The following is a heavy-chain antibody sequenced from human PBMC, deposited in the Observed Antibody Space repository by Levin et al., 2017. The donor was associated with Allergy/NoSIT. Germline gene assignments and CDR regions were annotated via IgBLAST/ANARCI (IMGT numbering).Heavy chain of an antibody. CDR1: GYTFTSYG. CDR3: ARDDYDILTGYLKSGFSY. Sequence: GESLKISCKASGYTFTSYGISWVRQAPGQGLEWMGWISAYNGNTNYAQKLQGRVTMTTDTSTSTAYMELRSLRSDDTAVYYCARDDYDILTGYLKSGFSYWGQGTLVTVSS. V-gene: IGHV1-18*01. J-gene: IGHJ4*02. D-gene: IGHD3-9*01. CDR2: ISAYNGNT.